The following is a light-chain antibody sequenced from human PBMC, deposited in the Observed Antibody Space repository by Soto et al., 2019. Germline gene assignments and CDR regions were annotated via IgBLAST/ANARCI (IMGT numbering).Light chain of an antibody. CDR1: QSVSSY. Sequence: EIVLTQSPATLSLSPGERATLSCRASQSVSSYLAWYQQKPGQAPRLLIYDASNRATGIPARFSGSGSGTHFTLTISRLVPEDFAVYYCQRRSNWPPVYTFGQGTKLEIK. J-gene: IGKJ2*01. CDR3: QRRSNWPPVYT. V-gene: IGKV3-11*01. CDR2: DAS.